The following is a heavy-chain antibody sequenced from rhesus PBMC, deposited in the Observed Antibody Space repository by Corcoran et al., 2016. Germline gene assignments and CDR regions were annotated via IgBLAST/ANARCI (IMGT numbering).Heavy chain of an antibody. J-gene: IGHJ4*01. CDR2: IYVSDGTT. Sequence: QVQLQESGPAVVKPSETLSLTCAVSGGAMSRSNWGSWIRLSPGKGLEGIGGIYVSDGTTESNPSLKSRVTISIDTSKNQFSLKLSSVTAADTAVYYCARRTDYYVSGFGDYWGQGVLVTVSS. CDR3: ARRTDYYVSGFGDY. D-gene: IGHD3-28*01. CDR1: GGAMSRSNW. V-gene: IGHV4-93*02.